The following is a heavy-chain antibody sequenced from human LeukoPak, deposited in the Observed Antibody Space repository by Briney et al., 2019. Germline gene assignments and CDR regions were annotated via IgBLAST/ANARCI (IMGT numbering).Heavy chain of an antibody. V-gene: IGHV3-23*01. CDR1: GFTFSSYA. CDR2: ISDSGDST. Sequence: PGGSLRLSCAASGFTFSSYAMRWVRQAPGKGLKWVSAISDSGDSTYYADSVKGRFTISRDNSKNTLYLQMVSLRAEDTAVYYCTKDTYYDSSGYFDSWGQGTLVTVSS. CDR3: TKDTYYDSSGYFDS. J-gene: IGHJ4*02. D-gene: IGHD3-22*01.